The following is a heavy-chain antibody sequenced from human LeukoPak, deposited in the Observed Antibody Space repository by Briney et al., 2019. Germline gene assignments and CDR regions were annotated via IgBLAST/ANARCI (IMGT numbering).Heavy chain of an antibody. V-gene: IGHV4-38-2*02. Sequence: PSETLSLTCTVSTYISNGYYWGWIRQPPGKGLEWIGSIYHSGRTYYNPSLRSRVTISVDTSKNQFSLKLSSVTAADTAVYYCAREVGGYSYGYRPTELYWYFDLWGRGTRVTVSS. D-gene: IGHD5-18*01. CDR3: AREVGGYSYGYRPTELYWYFDL. CDR1: TYISNGYY. J-gene: IGHJ2*01. CDR2: IYHSGRT.